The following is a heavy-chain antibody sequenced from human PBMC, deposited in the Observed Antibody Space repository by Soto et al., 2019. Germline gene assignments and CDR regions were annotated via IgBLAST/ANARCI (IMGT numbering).Heavy chain of an antibody. V-gene: IGHV3-30-3*01. D-gene: IGHD6-19*01. CDR1: GFTFSSYA. J-gene: IGHJ5*02. CDR2: ISYDGSNK. Sequence: PGGSLRLSCAASGFTFSSYAMHWVRQAPGKGLEWVAVISYDGSNKCYADSVKGRFTISRDNAKNSLYLQMNSLRDEDTAVYYCAREAGTWHLPLNWFDPWGQGTLVTVS. CDR3: AREAGTWHLPLNWFDP.